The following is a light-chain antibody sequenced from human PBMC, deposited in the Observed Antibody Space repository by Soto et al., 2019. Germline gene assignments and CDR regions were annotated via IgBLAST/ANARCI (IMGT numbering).Light chain of an antibody. CDR2: GAS. V-gene: IGKV3-20*01. CDR1: QSVSRNY. Sequence: EIVLTQSPGTLSLSPGERATLSCRASQSVSRNYLTWYQQKPVQSPRLLIYGASSRATGIPDRFSGSGSGTDFTLTISRLEPEEFAVYYCQQYGSSPFTFGPGTKVDIK. CDR3: QQYGSSPFT. J-gene: IGKJ3*01.